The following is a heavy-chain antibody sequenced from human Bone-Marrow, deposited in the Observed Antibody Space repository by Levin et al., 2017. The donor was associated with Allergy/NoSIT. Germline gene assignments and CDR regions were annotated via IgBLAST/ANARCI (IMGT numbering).Heavy chain of an antibody. CDR3: ARIQRTDF. V-gene: IGHV4-61*05. J-gene: IGHJ4*02. CDR2: VYYNGRT. Sequence: RPSETLSLTCSVSGGSISSSSYYWSWIRQPPGKGLEWIGYVYYNGRTNYNPSLKSRLTISVDRSKNQFSLKLSPVTVADTAVYYCARIQRTDFWGQGTLVTVSS. CDR1: GGSISSSSYY. D-gene: IGHD6-25*01.